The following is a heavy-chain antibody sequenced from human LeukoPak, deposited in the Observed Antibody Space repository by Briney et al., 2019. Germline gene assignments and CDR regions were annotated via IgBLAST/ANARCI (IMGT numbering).Heavy chain of an antibody. CDR1: GFTFSSYA. CDR2: ISGSGGST. J-gene: IGHJ4*02. V-gene: IGHV3-23*01. Sequence: PGGSLRLSCAASGFTFSSYAMTWVRQAPGKGLEWVSAISGSGGSTYYADSVKGRFAISRDNSKNTLYLQMNSLRAEDTAVYYCARETDMTTPSQGYFDYWGQGTLVTVSS. D-gene: IGHD4-11*01. CDR3: ARETDMTTPSQGYFDY.